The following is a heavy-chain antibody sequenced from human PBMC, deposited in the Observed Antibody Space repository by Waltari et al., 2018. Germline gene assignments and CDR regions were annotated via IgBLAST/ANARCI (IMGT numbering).Heavy chain of an antibody. CDR1: GYSISSGSY. Sequence: QVQLQESGPGLVKPSETLSLTCAVSGYSISSGSYWGWIRQPPGKGLEWIVGVHHSGSTYYNPSLKSRVTISVVTSKNQFSLNLRFVTAADTAVYYCARGAADIVPYDMDVWGKGTTVTVSS. V-gene: IGHV4-38-2*01. CDR2: VHHSGST. CDR3: ARGAADIVPYDMDV. D-gene: IGHD2-15*01. J-gene: IGHJ6*03.